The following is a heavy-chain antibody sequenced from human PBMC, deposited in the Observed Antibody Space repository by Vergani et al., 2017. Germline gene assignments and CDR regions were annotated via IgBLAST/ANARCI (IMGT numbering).Heavy chain of an antibody. V-gene: IGHV4-61*02. CDR3: ARGTFLHAFDN. D-gene: IGHD1-26*01. J-gene: IGHJ3*02. Sequence: QLQLQESDPGLVKPSETLSLICSVSGVSMQSGSFYWTWIRQPAGKGLEWIGRIHSSGTTNYNPSLKSRVTLSVDTSKNQFSLSLSSVTAADTAVYYCARGTFLHAFDNWGQGTVVTVSS. CDR2: IHSSGTT. CDR1: GVSMQSGSFY.